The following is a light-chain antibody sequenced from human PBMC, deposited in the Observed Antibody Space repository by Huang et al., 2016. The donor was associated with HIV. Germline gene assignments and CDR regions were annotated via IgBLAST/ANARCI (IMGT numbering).Light chain of an antibody. J-gene: IGKJ4*01. V-gene: IGKV1-12*01. CDR2: AAS. CDR1: QDISTW. CDR3: QQSDRFPLT. Sequence: DIQMTQSPSSVSASVGDKVTITCRASQDISTWLAWYQQKPGKAPKLLICAASRLHDAVPPRFSGTGSGTSFTLTITNLQPDDFATYYCQQSDRFPLTFGGGTRVDIK.